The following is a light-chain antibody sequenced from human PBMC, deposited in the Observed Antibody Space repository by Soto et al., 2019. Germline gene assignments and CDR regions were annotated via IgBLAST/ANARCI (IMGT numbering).Light chain of an antibody. Sequence: EAVITQSPATLSVSPGDRGTLSCRASQSVSGNLAWYQQKPGRTPRLLIYLTSTRATGIPARFSGSGSGTEFTLTISSXQSEDFAVYYCQQYNNWPLTFGGGTKVDIK. J-gene: IGKJ4*01. CDR2: LTS. CDR1: QSVSGN. V-gene: IGKV3-15*01. CDR3: QQYNNWPLT.